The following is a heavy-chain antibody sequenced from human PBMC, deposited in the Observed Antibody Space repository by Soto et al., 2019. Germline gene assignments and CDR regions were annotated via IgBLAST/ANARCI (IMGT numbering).Heavy chain of an antibody. CDR3: ARRRLREVNMITVGGVMTDSSFDY. CDR2: ISAYNGNT. J-gene: IGHJ4*02. Sequence: QVQLVQSGAEVKKPGASVKVSCKASGYTFTSYGISWVRQAPGQGLEWMGWISAYNGNTNYAQKLQDRVTMTTDTSTSTAYMELRSLRSDDTAVYYCARRRLREVNMITVGGVMTDSSFDYWGQGTLVTVSS. D-gene: IGHD3-16*01. CDR1: GYTFTSYG. V-gene: IGHV1-18*04.